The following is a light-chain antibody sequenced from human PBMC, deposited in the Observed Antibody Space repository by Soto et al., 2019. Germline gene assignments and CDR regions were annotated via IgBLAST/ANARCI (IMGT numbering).Light chain of an antibody. CDR3: QQLNDL. Sequence: DIPLTQSPSFLSASVGDRVTITCRASQGISSYFAWYQQKPVKAPMLLIYAASTLQSGVPSRFSGSGPGTEFAITCNSLQLEYFANYYCQQLNDLFGQGTRLEIK. V-gene: IGKV1-9*01. CDR2: AAS. CDR1: QGISSY. J-gene: IGKJ5*01.